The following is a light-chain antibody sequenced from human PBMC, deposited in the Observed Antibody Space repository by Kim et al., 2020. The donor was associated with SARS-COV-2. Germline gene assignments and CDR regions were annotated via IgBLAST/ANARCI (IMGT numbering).Light chain of an antibody. J-gene: IGLJ1*01. CDR1: KLGDKY. Sequence: VSPGQTASITCSGDKLGDKYACWYQKKPGQSPVLVIYQDSKRPSGIPERFSGSNSGNTATLTISGTQAMDEADYYCQAWDSSTAVFGTGTKVTVL. CDR3: QAWDSSTAV. CDR2: QDS. V-gene: IGLV3-1*01.